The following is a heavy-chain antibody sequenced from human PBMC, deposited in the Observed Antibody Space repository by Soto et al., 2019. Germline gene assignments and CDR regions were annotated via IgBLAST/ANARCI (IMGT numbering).Heavy chain of an antibody. CDR1: GFSFSNYG. CDR3: ARDLIPVAGSDHLYGMDV. Sequence: GGSLRLSCAASGFSFSNYGMQWVRQAPGKGLEWVAFIWYDGSNRYYADSVKGRFTITRDNPKKTVYLQMNSLRAEDTAVYYCARDLIPVAGSDHLYGMDVWGQGTTVTVSS. D-gene: IGHD6-19*01. CDR2: IWYDGSNR. V-gene: IGHV3-33*01. J-gene: IGHJ6*02.